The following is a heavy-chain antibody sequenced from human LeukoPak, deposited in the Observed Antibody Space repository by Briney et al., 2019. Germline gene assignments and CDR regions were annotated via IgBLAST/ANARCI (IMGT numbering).Heavy chain of an antibody. CDR2: IYYSGST. CDR3: ARLGATLPSFDY. Sequence: SETLSLTCTVSGGSMSPYHWGWIRQPPGKGLEWTGYIYYSGSTNYNPSLKSRVTISVDTSKNQFSLKLSSVTAADTAVYYCARLGATLPSFDYWGQGTLVTVSS. V-gene: IGHV4-59*08. CDR1: GGSMSPYH. J-gene: IGHJ4*02. D-gene: IGHD1-26*01.